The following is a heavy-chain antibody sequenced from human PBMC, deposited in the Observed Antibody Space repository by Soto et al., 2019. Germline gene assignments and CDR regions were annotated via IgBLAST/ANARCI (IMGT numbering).Heavy chain of an antibody. CDR2: ISGSGSGT. Sequence: AGGSLRLSCAASGFTFSSYAMSWVRQAPGKGLEWVSAISGSGSGTYYADSVKGRFTISRDNSKNTLHLQVNSLRAEDTAVYYCAKDMGATKGRRIDYWGQGAQVTVSS. D-gene: IGHD1-26*01. CDR3: AKDMGATKGRRIDY. V-gene: IGHV3-23*01. J-gene: IGHJ4*02. CDR1: GFTFSSYA.